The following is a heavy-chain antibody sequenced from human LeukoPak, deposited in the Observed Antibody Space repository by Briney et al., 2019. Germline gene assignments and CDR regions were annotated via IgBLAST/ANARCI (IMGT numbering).Heavy chain of an antibody. J-gene: IGHJ3*02. Sequence: GGSLRLSCATSGFTFSNYGMHWVRQAPGKGLEWVAVISYDGSNKYYADSVKGQFTISRDNSKNTLYLQMNSLRAEDTAVYYCARDRLDDAFDIWGQGTMVTVSS. CDR2: ISYDGSNK. D-gene: IGHD5-12*01. CDR3: ARDRLDDAFDI. V-gene: IGHV3-30*19. CDR1: GFTFSNYG.